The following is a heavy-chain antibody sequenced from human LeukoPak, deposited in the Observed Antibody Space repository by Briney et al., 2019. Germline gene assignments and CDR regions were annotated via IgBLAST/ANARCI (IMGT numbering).Heavy chain of an antibody. CDR1: GYTFTSYD. D-gene: IGHD1-26*01. CDR3: AKGLEGATEGDY. CDR2: MNPNSGNT. V-gene: IGHV1-8*01. Sequence: ASVKVSCKASGYTFTSYDINWVRQATGQGLEWMGWMNPNSGNTGYAQKFQGRVTMTRNTSISTAYMELSSLRSEDTAVYYCAKGLEGATEGDYWGQGTLVTVSS. J-gene: IGHJ4*02.